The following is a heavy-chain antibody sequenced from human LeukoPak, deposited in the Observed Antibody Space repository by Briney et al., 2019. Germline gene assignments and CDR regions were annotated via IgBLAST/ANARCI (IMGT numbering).Heavy chain of an antibody. J-gene: IGHJ5*02. CDR2: INHSGST. CDR3: ARVRADYYGSGSHYKVWFDP. Sequence: SETLSLTCAVYGASFSGYYWNWIRQPPGKGLEWIGEINHSGSTNYNPSLKSRVTISVDTSKNQFSLKLSSVTAADTAVYYCARVRADYYGSGSHYKVWFDPWGQGTLVTVSS. V-gene: IGHV4-34*01. D-gene: IGHD3-10*01. CDR1: GASFSGYY.